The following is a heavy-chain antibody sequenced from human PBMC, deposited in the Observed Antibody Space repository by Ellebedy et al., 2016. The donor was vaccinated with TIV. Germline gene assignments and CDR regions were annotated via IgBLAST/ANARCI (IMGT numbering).Heavy chain of an antibody. D-gene: IGHD3-3*01. CDR1: GLTLSNNA. V-gene: IGHV3-23*01. Sequence: PGGSLRLSCAASGLTLSNNAMSWVRQAPGKGLEWVSGIGSDGHTNYAEFVKGRFIISRDNSRNTMYLQMTSLRAEDTAVYYCAKDLHHWSANDFWGQGTLVTVSS. CDR2: IGSDGHT. CDR3: AKDLHHWSANDF. J-gene: IGHJ4*02.